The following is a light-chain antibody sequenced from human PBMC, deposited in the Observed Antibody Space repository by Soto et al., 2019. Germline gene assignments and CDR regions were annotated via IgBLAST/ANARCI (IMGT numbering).Light chain of an antibody. J-gene: IGLJ3*02. CDR2: DVS. CDR1: SSDVGDYNY. V-gene: IGLV2-11*01. Sequence: QSALTQPRSVSGSPGQSVTISCTGTSSDVGDYNYVSWYQQYPGKAPKLVIYDVSKRPSGVPHRFSGSKSGNTASLTISGLQAEDEDYYYCCSFAGSYTFGVFGGGTKLTVL. CDR3: CSFAGSYTFGV.